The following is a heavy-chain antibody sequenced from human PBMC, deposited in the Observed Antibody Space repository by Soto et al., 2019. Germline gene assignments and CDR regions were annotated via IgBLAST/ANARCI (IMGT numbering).Heavy chain of an antibody. V-gene: IGHV3-30-3*01. CDR2: ISYDGSNK. CDR3: ARNAVLWFGXLLHYYGMDX. D-gene: IGHD3-10*01. J-gene: IGHJ6*02. Sequence: GGSLRLSCAASGFTFSSYAMHWVRQAPGKGLEWVAVISYDGSNKYYADSVKGRFTISRDNSKNTLYLQMNSLRAEDTAVYYCARNAVLWFGXLLHYYGMDXWGXXX. CDR1: GFTFSSYA.